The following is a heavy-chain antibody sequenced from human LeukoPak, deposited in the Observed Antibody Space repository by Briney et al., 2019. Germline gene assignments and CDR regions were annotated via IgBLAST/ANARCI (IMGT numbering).Heavy chain of an antibody. D-gene: IGHD3-9*01. CDR3: ARDKSDHFDWLSWGMDV. Sequence: KTGGSLRLSCAASGFTFSDYYMTWIRQAPGKGLECISYISSSSDYTNYADSVRGRFTISRDNAKNSLFLQMNSLRAEDTAVYYCARDKSDHFDWLSWGMDVWGQGTTVTVSS. J-gene: IGHJ6*02. CDR1: GFTFSDYY. V-gene: IGHV3-11*05. CDR2: ISSSSDYT.